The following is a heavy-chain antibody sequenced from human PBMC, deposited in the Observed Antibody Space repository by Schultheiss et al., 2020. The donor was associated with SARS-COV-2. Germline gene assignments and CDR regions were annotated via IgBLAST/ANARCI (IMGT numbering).Heavy chain of an antibody. V-gene: IGHV4-30-4*01. Sequence: SQTLSLTCTVSGDSINSGDYYWSWIRQPPGKGLEWIGYIYYSGSTYYNPSLKSRVTISVDKSKNQFSLKLSSVTAADTAVYYCARSGRGELLHWFDPWGQGTLVTVSS. J-gene: IGHJ5*02. CDR2: IYYSGST. D-gene: IGHD1-26*01. CDR1: GDSINSGDYY. CDR3: ARSGRGELLHWFDP.